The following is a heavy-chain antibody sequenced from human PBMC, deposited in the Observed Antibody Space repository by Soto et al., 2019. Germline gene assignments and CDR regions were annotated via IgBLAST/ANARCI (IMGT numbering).Heavy chain of an antibody. J-gene: IGHJ5*02. CDR3: ASGGNWFDP. CDR2: MYYNGNI. Sequence: SDTLSLTCNVSGGSISNYYWTWVRQSPEKGLEWIGYMYYNGNINYNPSLKSRVTISIDTSKNQFSLTLKSVTAADTAVYYCASGGNWFDPWGQGVLVTVSS. V-gene: IGHV4-59*07. D-gene: IGHD3-16*01. CDR1: GGSISNYY.